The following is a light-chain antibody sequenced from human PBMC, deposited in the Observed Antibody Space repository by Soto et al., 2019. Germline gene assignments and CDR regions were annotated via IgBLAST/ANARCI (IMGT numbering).Light chain of an antibody. CDR1: QSISSY. J-gene: IGKJ1*01. V-gene: IGKV1-39*01. CDR2: AAS. CDR3: QQSYSTPGT. Sequence: DIQMTQSPSSLSASVGDRVTITCRASQSISSYLNWYQQKPGKAPKLLIYAASSLQSGVPSRFSSSRSVTEFTLTISSLQPDDVATYYCQQSYSTPGTFGQGTKVQIK.